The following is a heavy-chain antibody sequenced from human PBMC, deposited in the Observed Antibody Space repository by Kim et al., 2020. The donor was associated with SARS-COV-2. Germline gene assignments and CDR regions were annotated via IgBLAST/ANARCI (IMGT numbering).Heavy chain of an antibody. J-gene: IGHJ4*02. D-gene: IGHD3-10*01. V-gene: IGHV1-3*01. Sequence: FQGRVTITRDTSASTAYMELSSLRSEDTAVYYCAVPYGSGSYYKFYYFDYWGQGTLVTVSS. CDR3: AVPYGSGSYYKFYYFDY.